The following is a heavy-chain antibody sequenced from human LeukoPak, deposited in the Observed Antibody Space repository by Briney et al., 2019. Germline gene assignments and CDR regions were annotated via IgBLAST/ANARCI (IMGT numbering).Heavy chain of an antibody. J-gene: IGHJ5*02. CDR1: GFTFSSYG. D-gene: IGHD6-13*01. CDR2: ISYDGSYK. V-gene: IGHV3-30*18. CDR3: AKDRGYSSSWSNHNWFDP. Sequence: PGGSLRLSCAASGFTFSSYGMHWVRQAPGKGLEWVAIISYDGSYKYYADSVKGRFTISRVNSKNTLYLQMNSLRAEDTAVFYCAKDRGYSSSWSNHNWFDPWGQGTLVTVSS.